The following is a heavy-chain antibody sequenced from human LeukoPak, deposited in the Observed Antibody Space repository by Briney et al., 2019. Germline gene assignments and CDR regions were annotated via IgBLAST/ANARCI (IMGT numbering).Heavy chain of an antibody. CDR1: GGSISSYY. J-gene: IGHJ3*02. V-gene: IGHV4-59*01. CDR2: IYYSGST. CDR3: ARSGVRGVMGAFDI. Sequence: TSETLSLTCTVSGGSISSYYWSWIRQPPGKGLEWIGYIYYSGSTNYNPSLKSRVTISVDTSKNQFSLKLSSVTAADTAVYYCARSGVRGVMGAFDIWGQGTMVTVSS. D-gene: IGHD3-10*01.